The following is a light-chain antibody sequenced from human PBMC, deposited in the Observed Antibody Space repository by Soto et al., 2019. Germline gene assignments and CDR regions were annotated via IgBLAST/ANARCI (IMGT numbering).Light chain of an antibody. V-gene: IGKV3-15*01. J-gene: IGKJ5*01. Sequence: DIVMTQSPATLSVSPGERATLSCRASQSVSSDLVWYQQKPGQAPRLLIYGASTRATGIPARFSGSGSGTEFTLAISRLQSEDSAVYYCQQYNIWPPITFGQGTRLEIK. CDR2: GAS. CDR3: QQYNIWPPIT. CDR1: QSVSSD.